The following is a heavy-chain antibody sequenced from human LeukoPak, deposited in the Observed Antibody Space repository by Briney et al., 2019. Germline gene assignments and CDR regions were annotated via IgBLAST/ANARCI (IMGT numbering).Heavy chain of an antibody. CDR1: GYTFTGYY. J-gene: IGHJ6*03. V-gene: IGHV1-2*02. CDR3: ARDGSVVVTPGSFSYYYMDV. Sequence: ASVKVSCKASGYTFTGYYMHWERQAPGQGLELMGWINPNSGGTNYAQKFQGRVTMTRDTSISTAYMELSRLRSDDTAVYYCARDGSVVVTPGSFSYYYMDVWGKGATVTVSS. D-gene: IGHD4-23*01. CDR2: INPNSGGT.